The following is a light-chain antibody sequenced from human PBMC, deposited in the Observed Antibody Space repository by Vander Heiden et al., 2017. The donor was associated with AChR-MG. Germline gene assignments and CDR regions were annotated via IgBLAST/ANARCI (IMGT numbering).Light chain of an antibody. V-gene: IGLV3-1*01. CDR3: QAWDSDTAV. Sequence: SYESTQPPSVSVPPGQTASITCSGDKLGDKYSCWYQQKAGQSPVLVIYQDAKRPSGIPERFSGSNSGNTATLTISGTQATDEADYYCQAWDSDTAVFGGGTKLTVL. J-gene: IGLJ2*01. CDR1: KLGDKY. CDR2: QDA.